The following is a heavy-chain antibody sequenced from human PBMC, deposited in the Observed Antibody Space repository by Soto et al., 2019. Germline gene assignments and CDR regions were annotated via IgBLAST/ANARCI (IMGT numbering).Heavy chain of an antibody. V-gene: IGHV1-24*01. D-gene: IGHD3-10*01. CDR2: FDPEDGET. J-gene: IGHJ4*02. Sequence: ASVKVSCKVSGYTLTELSMHWVRQAPGKGLEWMGGFDPEDGETIYAQKFQGRVTMTEDTSTDTAYMELSSLRSEDTAVYYCATSGLWFGELLHFDVWGQGIRVTVSS. CDR3: ATSGLWFGELLHFDV. CDR1: GYTLTELS.